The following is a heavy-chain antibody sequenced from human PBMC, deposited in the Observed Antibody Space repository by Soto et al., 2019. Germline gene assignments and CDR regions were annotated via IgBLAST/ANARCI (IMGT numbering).Heavy chain of an antibody. CDR3: ARSPSTDAYFDY. CDR2: IYHSGTN. Sequence: QVQLQESGPQLVKPSGTLSLTCAVSGASISTNNWWTWVRQTPGKGLEWIGQIYHSGTNNYNPSLKRRLTITSTKANNRFPLNVRSVTAEDTAVYYLARSPSTDAYFDYWGQGPLVTVSS. J-gene: IGHJ4*02. CDR1: GASISTNNW. V-gene: IGHV4-4*02.